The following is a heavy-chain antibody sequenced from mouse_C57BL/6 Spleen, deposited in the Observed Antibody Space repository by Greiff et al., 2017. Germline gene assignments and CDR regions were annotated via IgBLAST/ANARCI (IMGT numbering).Heavy chain of an antibody. J-gene: IGHJ3*01. Sequence: QVQLQQPGAELVKPGASVKLSCKASGYTFTSYWMHWVKQRPGQGLEWIGMIHPNSGSTNYNETFMSKATLTVDKSSSTAYMQLSSLTSEDSAVYDCARGGLLPLFAYWGQGTLVTVSA. CDR1: GYTFTSYW. CDR3: ARGGLLPLFAY. CDR2: IHPNSGST. V-gene: IGHV1-64*01. D-gene: IGHD2-3*01.